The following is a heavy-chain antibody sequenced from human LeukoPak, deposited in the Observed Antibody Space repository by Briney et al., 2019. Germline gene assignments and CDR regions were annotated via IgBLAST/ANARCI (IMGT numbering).Heavy chain of an antibody. J-gene: IGHJ4*02. CDR2: ISSSSSYI. CDR1: GFTFSSYS. Sequence: GGSLRLSCAASGFTFSSYSMNWVRQAPGKGLEWVSSISSSSSYIYYADSVKSRFTISRDNAKNSLYLQMNSLRAEDTAVYYCASSSGPYFDYWGQGTLVTVSS. D-gene: IGHD3-10*01. CDR3: ASSSGPYFDY. V-gene: IGHV3-21*01.